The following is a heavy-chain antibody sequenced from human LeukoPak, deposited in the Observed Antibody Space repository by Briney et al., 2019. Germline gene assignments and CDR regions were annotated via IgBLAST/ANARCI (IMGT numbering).Heavy chain of an antibody. Sequence: ASVKVSCKASGYTFTSYYMHWVRQAPGQGLEWMGIINPSGGSTGYAQKFQGRVTMTRDMSTSTVYMELSSLRSEDTAVYYCARERYGDYGFDPWGQGTLVTVSS. V-gene: IGHV1-46*01. D-gene: IGHD4-17*01. CDR1: GYTFTSYY. CDR2: INPSGGST. J-gene: IGHJ5*02. CDR3: ARERYGDYGFDP.